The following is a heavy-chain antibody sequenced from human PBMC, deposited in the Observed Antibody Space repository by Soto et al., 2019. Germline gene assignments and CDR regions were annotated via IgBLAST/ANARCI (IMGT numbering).Heavy chain of an antibody. Sequence: ASVKVSCKVSGYTLTELSMHWVRQAPGKGLEWMGGFDPEDGETIYAQKFQGRVTMTEDTSTDTAYMELSSLRSEDTAVYYCATCNRYDYVWGSYRFDYWGQGTLVTVSS. J-gene: IGHJ4*02. D-gene: IGHD3-16*02. V-gene: IGHV1-24*01. CDR1: GYTLTELS. CDR2: FDPEDGET. CDR3: ATCNRYDYVWGSYRFDY.